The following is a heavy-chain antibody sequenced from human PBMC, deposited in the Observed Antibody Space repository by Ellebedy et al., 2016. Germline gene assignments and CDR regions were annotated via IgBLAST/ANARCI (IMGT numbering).Heavy chain of an antibody. CDR1: GGSISSSSYY. V-gene: IGHV4-39*01. CDR2: IYYSGST. J-gene: IGHJ6*02. Sequence: SETLSLTCTVSGGSISSSSYYWGWIRQPPGKGLEWIGSIYYSGSTYYNPSLKSRVTISVDTSKNQFSLKLSSVTAADTAVYYCARRSRLRCSSTSCEAAYGMDVWGQGTTVTVSS. CDR3: ARRSRLRCSSTSCEAAYGMDV. D-gene: IGHD2-2*01.